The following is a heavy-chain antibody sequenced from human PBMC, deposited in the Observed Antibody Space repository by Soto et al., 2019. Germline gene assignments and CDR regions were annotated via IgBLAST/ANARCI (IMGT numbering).Heavy chain of an antibody. V-gene: IGHV1-69*02. CDR1: GGTFSSYT. D-gene: IGHD3-3*01. J-gene: IGHJ4*02. Sequence: QVQLVQSGAEVKKPGSSVKVSCKASGGTFSSYTISWVRQAPGQGLEWMGRIIPILGIANYAQKFQGRVTITADKSTNTAYMELSRLRSEDTAVDYCAGRSGGVYDNREYWGQGTLVTVSS. CDR2: IIPILGIA. CDR3: AGRSGGVYDNREY.